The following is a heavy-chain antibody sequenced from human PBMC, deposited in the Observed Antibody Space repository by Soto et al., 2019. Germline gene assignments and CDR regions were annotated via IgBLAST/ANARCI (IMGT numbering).Heavy chain of an antibody. Sequence: GGSLRLSCAASGFAFSSYWMNWVRQVPGKGLVWVSSIKTDGSITTYADSVKGRFTNSRDNAKNTLYLQMNSLRAEDTAVYYCTSSSNDYVHYWGQGTLVTVSS. CDR2: IKTDGSIT. CDR3: TSSSNDYVHY. D-gene: IGHD3-10*01. CDR1: GFAFSSYW. V-gene: IGHV3-74*01. J-gene: IGHJ4*02.